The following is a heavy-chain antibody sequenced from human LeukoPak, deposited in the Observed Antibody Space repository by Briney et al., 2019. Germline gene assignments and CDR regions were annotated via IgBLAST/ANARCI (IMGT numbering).Heavy chain of an antibody. CDR1: GGSISIYD. V-gene: IGHV4-59*01. CDR3: ARGYDIDV. CDR2: IYYTGTT. J-gene: IGHJ6*02. Sequence: SESLSLTCSVSGGSISIYDWSWIRQPPWKALEWIGYIYYTGTTKYNPSLKSRATISLDTSKNQFSLKLTSVTAADTALFFCARGYDIDVWGQGTTVTVSS.